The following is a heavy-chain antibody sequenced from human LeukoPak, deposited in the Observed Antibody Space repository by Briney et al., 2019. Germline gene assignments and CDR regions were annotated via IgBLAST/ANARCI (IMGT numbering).Heavy chain of an antibody. CDR1: GFTFSRHV. CDR2: ISYDGNNR. CDR3: ARGGIPTGPYYYFYYMDV. D-gene: IGHD1-14*01. Sequence: GSSLRLSCAASGFTFSRHVMQWVRQAPGKGLEWVAVISYDGNNRFYADSVKGRFTISRDNSRNTLYLQMNSLSGDDAAVYSCARGGIPTGPYYYFYYMDVWGKGTAVPVSS. J-gene: IGHJ6*03. V-gene: IGHV3-30*01.